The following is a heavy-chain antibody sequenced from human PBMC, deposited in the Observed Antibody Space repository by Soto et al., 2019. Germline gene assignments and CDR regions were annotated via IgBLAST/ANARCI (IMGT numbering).Heavy chain of an antibody. Sequence: QVQLVQSGAEVKKPGASVKVSCTASGFTFSNYGITWVRQAPGQGLEWMGWISDYNGDTNYAQKLQGRVTMTTDTSTSTGYMELRSLRSDDTAGYYCVRPAERHLDYYFDYWGQGTLVIVSS. CDR1: GFTFSNYG. J-gene: IGHJ4*02. V-gene: IGHV1-18*01. D-gene: IGHD3-9*01. CDR3: VRPAERHLDYYFDY. CDR2: ISDYNGDT.